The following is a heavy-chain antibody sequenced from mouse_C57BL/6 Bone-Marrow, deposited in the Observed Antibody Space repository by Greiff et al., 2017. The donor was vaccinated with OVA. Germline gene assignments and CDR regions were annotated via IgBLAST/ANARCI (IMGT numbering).Heavy chain of an antibody. CDR2: IDPSGSYT. D-gene: IGHD2-4*01. V-gene: IGHV1-50*01. J-gene: IGHJ4*01. CDR1: GYTFTSYW. CDR3: ANYYDYGGYAMDY. Sequence: VQLQQPGAELVKPGASVKLSCKASGYTFTSYWMQWVKQRPGRGLEWIGGIDPSGSYTNYNQKFKGKATLTVDTSSSTAYMQLSSLTSEDAAVYYCANYYDYGGYAMDYWGQGTSVTVSS.